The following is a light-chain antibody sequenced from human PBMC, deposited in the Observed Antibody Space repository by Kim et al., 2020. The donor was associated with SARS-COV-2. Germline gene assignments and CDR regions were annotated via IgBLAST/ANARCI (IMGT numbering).Light chain of an antibody. J-gene: IGKJ3*01. CDR1: HDISNY. CDR2: DAS. V-gene: IGKV1-33*01. CDR3: QQYDNLPLIH. Sequence: DIQMTQSPSSLSASVGDRVTITCQASHDISNYLNWYQQKPGKAPKLLIYDASNLETGVPSRFSGSGSGTDFTFTISSLQPEDIATYYCQQYDNLPLIHFGPGTKVDIK.